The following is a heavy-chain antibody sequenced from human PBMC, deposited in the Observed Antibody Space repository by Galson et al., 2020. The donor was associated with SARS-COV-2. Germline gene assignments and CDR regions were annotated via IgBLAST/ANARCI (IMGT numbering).Heavy chain of an antibody. J-gene: IGHJ6*03. D-gene: IGHD2-15*01. CDR1: GFTFSSYA. V-gene: IGHV3-30*04. Sequence: GESLKISCAASGFTFSSYAMHWVRQAPGKGLEWVAVISYDGSNKYYADSVKGRFTISRDNSKNTLYLQMNSLRAEDTAVYYCARTLLDNCSGGSCYYYYYMDVWGKGTTVT. CDR2: ISYDGSNK. CDR3: ARTLLDNCSGGSCYYYYYMDV.